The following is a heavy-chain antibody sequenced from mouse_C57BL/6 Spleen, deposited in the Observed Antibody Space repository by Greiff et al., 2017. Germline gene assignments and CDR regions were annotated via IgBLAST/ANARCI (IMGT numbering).Heavy chain of an antibody. Sequence: VQLQQSGAELVKPGASVKLSCKASGYTFTSYWMHWVKQRPGQGLEWIGMIHPNSGSTNYNEKFKSKATLTVDKSSSTAYMQLSSLTSEDSAVYYCARSQSPYYGSSYVAMDYWGQGTSVTVSS. CDR1: GYTFTSYW. CDR2: IHPNSGST. J-gene: IGHJ4*01. V-gene: IGHV1-64*01. CDR3: ARSQSPYYGSSYVAMDY. D-gene: IGHD1-1*01.